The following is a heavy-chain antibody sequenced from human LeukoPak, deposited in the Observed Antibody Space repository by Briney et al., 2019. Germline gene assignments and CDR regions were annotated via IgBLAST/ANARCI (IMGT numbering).Heavy chain of an antibody. D-gene: IGHD6-13*01. CDR1: GFTFGDYV. J-gene: IGHJ4*02. V-gene: IGHV3-49*04. CDR3: TTGSATGTGSGY. CDR2: IRSKPYGGTT. Sequence: GGSLRLSCTASGFTFGDYVMSWVRQAPGKGLEWVGFIRSKPYGGTTEYAASVKGRFIISRDDSKTVAYLQMNSLKSEDTAVYYCTTGSATGTGSGYWGQGTLVTVSS.